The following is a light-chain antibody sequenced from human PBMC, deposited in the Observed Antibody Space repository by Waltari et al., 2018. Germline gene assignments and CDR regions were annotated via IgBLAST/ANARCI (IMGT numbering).Light chain of an antibody. J-gene: IGKJ4*01. CDR1: QPVRTTY. V-gene: IGKV3-20*01. CDR2: GAS. CDR3: QQYDISPLT. Sequence: EIVLTQSPGTLSLSPGERATLSCSASQPVRTTYLAWYQQKPGQAPTLLIYGASSRATGIPDRFSGRGSGTDFSLTISSLEPEDFAVYYCQQYDISPLTFGGGTKVEIK.